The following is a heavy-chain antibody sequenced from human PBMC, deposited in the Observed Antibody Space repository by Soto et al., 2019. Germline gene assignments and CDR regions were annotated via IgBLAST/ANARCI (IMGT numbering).Heavy chain of an antibody. CDR2: IVVGSGNT. J-gene: IGHJ6*02. V-gene: IGHV1-58*01. CDR1: GFTITRSA. CDR3: AADLAVAGSYYYYYGMDV. Sequence: SLKRSCKTSGFTITRSAVQWVRQTSGQRLEWIGWIVVGSGNTNYAQKFQERVTITRDMSTSTAYMELSSLRSEDTAVYYCAADLAVAGSYYYYYGMDVWGQGTTVTVSS. D-gene: IGHD6-19*01.